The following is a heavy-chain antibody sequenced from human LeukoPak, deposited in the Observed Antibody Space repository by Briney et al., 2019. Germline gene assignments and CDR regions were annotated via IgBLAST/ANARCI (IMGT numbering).Heavy chain of an antibody. CDR1: GYTFTSYG. D-gene: IGHD6-13*01. Sequence: ASVKVSCNASGYTFTSYGISWVRQAPGQGLEWMGWISAYNGNTNYAQKLQGRVTMTTDTSTSTAYMELRSLRSDDTAVYYCARDSAIAAAGQYGMDVWGQGTTVTVSS. V-gene: IGHV1-18*01. CDR3: ARDSAIAAAGQYGMDV. CDR2: ISAYNGNT. J-gene: IGHJ6*02.